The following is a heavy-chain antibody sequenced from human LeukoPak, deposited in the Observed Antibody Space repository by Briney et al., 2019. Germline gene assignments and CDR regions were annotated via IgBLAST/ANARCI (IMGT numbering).Heavy chain of an antibody. CDR3: ARVVHARDPKDY. CDR2: IYHSGST. J-gene: IGHJ4*02. D-gene: IGHD3-16*02. CDR1: GGSISSSSYY. V-gene: IGHV4-39*07. Sequence: PSETLSLTCTVSGGSISSSSYYWGWIRQPPGKGLEWIGSIYHSGSTYYNPSLKSRVTISVDTSKNQFSLKLSSVTAADTAVYYCARVVHARDPKDYWGQGTLVTVSS.